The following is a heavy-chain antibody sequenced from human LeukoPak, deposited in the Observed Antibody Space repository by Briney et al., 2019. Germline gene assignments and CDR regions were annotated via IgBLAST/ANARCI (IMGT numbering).Heavy chain of an antibody. V-gene: IGHV1-24*01. Sequence: ASVKVSCKVSGYTLTESSMHWVRQAPGKGLEWMGGFDPEDGETIYAQKFQGRVTMTEDTSTDTAYMELSSLRSEDTAVYYCAAVVVVAATRGAGLTYGMDVWGQGTTVTVSS. CDR3: AAVVVVAATRGAGLTYGMDV. J-gene: IGHJ6*02. D-gene: IGHD2-15*01. CDR1: GYTLTESS. CDR2: FDPEDGET.